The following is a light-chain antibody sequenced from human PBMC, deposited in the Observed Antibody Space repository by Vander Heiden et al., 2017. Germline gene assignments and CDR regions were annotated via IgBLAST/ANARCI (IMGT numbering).Light chain of an antibody. CDR1: SSDVGLYNY. V-gene: IGLV2-14*03. Sequence: SALTQPASMSGSPGQSITISCTGTSSDVGLYNYVSWYQQLPGKAPIVLIHDVSTRPSGVSHRFSGSKSGNTASLTISGLQTEDEAHYYCSSYTSITTLVFGTGTKVTVL. J-gene: IGLJ1*01. CDR3: SSYTSITTLV. CDR2: DVS.